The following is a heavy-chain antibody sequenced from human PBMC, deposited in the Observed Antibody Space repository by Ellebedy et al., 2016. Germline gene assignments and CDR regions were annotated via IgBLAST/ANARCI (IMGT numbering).Heavy chain of an antibody. V-gene: IGHV5-51*01. Sequence: GESLKISCKGSGYSFTSYWIGWVRQMPGKGLEWMGIIYPGDSDTRYSPSFQGQVTISAGKSISTAYLQWSSLKASDTAMYYCARRSYDFWSGYSYWYFDLWGRGTLVTVSS. CDR3: ARRSYDFWSGYSYWYFDL. CDR2: IYPGDSDT. J-gene: IGHJ2*01. CDR1: GYSFTSYW. D-gene: IGHD3-3*01.